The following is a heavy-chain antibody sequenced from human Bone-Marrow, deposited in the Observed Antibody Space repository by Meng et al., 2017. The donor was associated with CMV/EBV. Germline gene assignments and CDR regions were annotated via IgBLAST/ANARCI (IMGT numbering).Heavy chain of an antibody. J-gene: IGHJ4*02. CDR3: TTDDYYDILTGHRVGVGY. V-gene: IGHV3-15*01. Sequence: GGSLRLSCAASGFTFSNAWMSWVRQAPGKGLEWVGRIKSKTDGGTTDYAAPVKGRFTISRDDSKNTLYLQMNSLKTEDTAVYYCTTDDYYDILTGHRVGVGYWGQGTLVTVSS. CDR2: IKSKTDGGTT. CDR1: GFTFSNAW. D-gene: IGHD3-9*01.